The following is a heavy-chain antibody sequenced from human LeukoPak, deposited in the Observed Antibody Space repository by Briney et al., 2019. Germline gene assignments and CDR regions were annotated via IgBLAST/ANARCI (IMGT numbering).Heavy chain of an antibody. CDR3: ARGGYYDSSGSNY. Sequence: ASVKVSCKASGYTFTGYYIHWVRQAPGQGLEWMGSINPNSGGTNYAQRFQDRVTMTGDTSISTAYMDLTSLESDDTAVYYCARGGYYDSSGSNYWGQGTLVTVSS. D-gene: IGHD3-22*01. J-gene: IGHJ4*02. CDR1: GYTFTGYY. V-gene: IGHV1-2*02. CDR2: INPNSGGT.